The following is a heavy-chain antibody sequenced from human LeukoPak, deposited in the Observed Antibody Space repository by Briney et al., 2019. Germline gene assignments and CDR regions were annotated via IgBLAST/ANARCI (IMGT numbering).Heavy chain of an antibody. CDR1: GYTLTDFS. CDR3: ATDALGSSWFV. D-gene: IGHD6-13*01. V-gene: IGHV1-24*01. CDR2: FDPEDGET. J-gene: IGHJ4*02. Sequence: GASVKVSCKVSGYTLTDFSMHWVRQAPGKGLEWMGGFDPEDGETIYAQKFQGRVTMTEDTSTDTAYMELSSLSSEDTAVYYCATDALGSSWFVWGQGTLVTVSS.